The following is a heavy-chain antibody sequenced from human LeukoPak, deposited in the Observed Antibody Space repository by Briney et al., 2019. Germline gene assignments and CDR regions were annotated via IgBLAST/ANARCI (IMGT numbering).Heavy chain of an antibody. J-gene: IGHJ6*03. CDR3: AREAYQLLYYYYYYYMDV. CDR2: ISSSSSTI. V-gene: IGHV3-48*01. Sequence: GGSLRLSCAASGFTFSSYSMNWVRQAPGKGLEWVSYISSSSSTIYYADSVKGRFTISRDNAKNSLYLQMNSLRAEDTAVYYCAREAYQLLYYYYYYYMDVWGKGTTVTVSS. CDR1: GFTFSSYS. D-gene: IGHD2-2*01.